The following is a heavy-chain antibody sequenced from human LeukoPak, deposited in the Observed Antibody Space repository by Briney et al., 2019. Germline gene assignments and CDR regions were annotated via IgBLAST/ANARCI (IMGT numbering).Heavy chain of an antibody. CDR2: IWFDGSNE. J-gene: IGHJ3*02. CDR1: GFTFTNYG. V-gene: IGHV3-33*01. Sequence: PGGSLRLSCATSGFTFTNYGMHWVRQAPGKGLEWEAVIWFDGSNEYYADSVKGRFTISRDNSRNTLYLQMNSLRAEDTAVYYCARDPSTMITPNAFDIWGHGTMVTVSS. D-gene: IGHD4-23*01. CDR3: ARDPSTMITPNAFDI.